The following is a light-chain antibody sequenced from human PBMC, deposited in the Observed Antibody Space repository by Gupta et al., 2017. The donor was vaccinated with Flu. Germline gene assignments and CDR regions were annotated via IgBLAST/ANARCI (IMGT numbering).Light chain of an antibody. CDR2: GAS. CDR1: QYIDFW. J-gene: IGKJ1*01. CDR3: QQAGSFPRT. Sequence: PSAVSASVGDRVTITCRASQYIDFWLGWSQQKPGKVPKLLIYGASSLRGGVPSRFNGSGSGTEFTLTITSLQPEDFATYYCQQAGSFPRTFGQGTKVDIK. V-gene: IGKV1-12*01.